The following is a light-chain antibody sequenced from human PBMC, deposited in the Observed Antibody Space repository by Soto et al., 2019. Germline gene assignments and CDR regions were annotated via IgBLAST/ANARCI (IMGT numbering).Light chain of an antibody. CDR1: RLAVGGYSY. J-gene: IGLJ1*01. CDR2: EVT. Sequence: QSVLTPPASVSGSPGQSISVSCTGTRLAVGGYSYVAWYQQQPGKAPNLIIYEVTNRPSGVSDRFSGSKSDNTASLTISGLQTEDEADYYCCSYASSKTYLFGTGTKVTVL. V-gene: IGLV2-14*03. CDR3: CSYASSKTYL.